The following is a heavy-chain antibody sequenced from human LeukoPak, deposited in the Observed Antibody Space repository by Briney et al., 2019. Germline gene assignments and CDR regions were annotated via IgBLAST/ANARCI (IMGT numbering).Heavy chain of an antibody. V-gene: IGHV5-51*01. D-gene: IGHD3-22*01. CDR1: GYTFSDSW. J-gene: IGHJ4*02. CDR2: IYPGDSDT. CDR3: GRGSGYFDS. Sequence: GESLKISCKGFGYTFSDSWIGWVRQMPGKGPEWMGIIYPGDSDTRYSPSFQGQVTISADKSINTAYLQWSSLKASDTAMYYCGRGSGYFDSWGQGTLVTVSS.